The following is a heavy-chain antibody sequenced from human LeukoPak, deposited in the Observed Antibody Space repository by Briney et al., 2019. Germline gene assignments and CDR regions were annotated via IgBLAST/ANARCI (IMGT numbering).Heavy chain of an antibody. CDR3: ARRLLGYCSGGSCYSGYFQH. CDR1: GGSFSGYY. Sequence: SETLSLTCAVYGGSFSGYYWSWIRQPPGKGLEWIGEINHSGSTNSNPSLKSRVTVSVDTSKTLFSLKLSSVTAADTAVYHCARRLLGYCSGGSCYSGYFQHWGQGTLVTVSS. V-gene: IGHV4-34*01. CDR2: INHSGST. D-gene: IGHD2-15*01. J-gene: IGHJ1*01.